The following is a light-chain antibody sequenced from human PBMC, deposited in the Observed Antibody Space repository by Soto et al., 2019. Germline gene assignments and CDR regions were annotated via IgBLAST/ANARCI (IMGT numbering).Light chain of an antibody. V-gene: IGKV1-5*01. Sequence: DIQMTQSPSTLSASVGDRVTITCRPRQSLSRWVAWYQQKPGKAPNLMIYKVSRLESGVPSRFSGSGSGTEFTLTISSLQPDDFSTYYCQQYNTWTFGQGTKVEIK. CDR2: KVS. CDR3: QQYNTWT. CDR1: QSLSRW. J-gene: IGKJ1*01.